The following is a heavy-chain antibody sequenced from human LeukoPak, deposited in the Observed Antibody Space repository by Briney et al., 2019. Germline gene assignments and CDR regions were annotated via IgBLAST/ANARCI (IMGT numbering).Heavy chain of an antibody. CDR1: GGSISGYY. CDR3: ARLPVKARRSRVWFDP. J-gene: IGHJ5*02. Sequence: SETLSLTCAVYGGSISGYYWSGIRRPPPEELQGIGEINHSGSTNYNQSLKSRVTISVDTSKNHFSLKLSSVTAAHTAVYYCARLPVKARRSRVWFDPWGQGTLVTVSS. CDR2: INHSGST. V-gene: IGHV4-34*01. D-gene: IGHD6-6*01.